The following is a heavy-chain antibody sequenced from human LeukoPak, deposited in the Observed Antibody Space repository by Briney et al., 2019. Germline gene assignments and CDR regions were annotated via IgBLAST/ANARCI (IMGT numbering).Heavy chain of an antibody. V-gene: IGHV1-2*02. D-gene: IGHD3-3*01. J-gene: IGHJ6*03. CDR1: GYTFTGYY. Sequence: ASVKVSCKASGYTFTGYYMHWVRQAPGQGLEWMGWINPNSGGTNYAQKFQGRVTMTRDTSISTAYMELSSLRSEDTAVYYCARGGRQTYYDFWSGYYGYYYYYYMDVWGKGTTVTVSS. CDR2: INPNSGGT. CDR3: ARGGRQTYYDFWSGYYGYYYYYYMDV.